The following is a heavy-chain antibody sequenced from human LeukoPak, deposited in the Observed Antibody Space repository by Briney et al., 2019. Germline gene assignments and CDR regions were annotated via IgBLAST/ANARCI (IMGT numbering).Heavy chain of an antibody. CDR2: ISAYNGNT. CDR1: GYTFTSYG. Sequence: ASVKVSCKASGYTFTSYGISWVRQAPGQGLEWMGWISAYNGNTNYAQKLQGRVTMTTDTSTSTAYMELRSLRSDDTAVYYCARTMVRGVIKVRFDPWGQGTLVTVSS. J-gene: IGHJ5*02. CDR3: ARTMVRGVIKVRFDP. V-gene: IGHV1-18*01. D-gene: IGHD3-10*01.